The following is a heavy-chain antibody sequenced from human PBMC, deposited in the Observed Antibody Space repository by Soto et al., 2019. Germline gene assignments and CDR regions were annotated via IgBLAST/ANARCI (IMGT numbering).Heavy chain of an antibody. CDR2: MSYDEGRK. CDR1: GFTVSNYG. D-gene: IGHD3-10*01. Sequence: VQLVESGGGVVQPGRSLRLSCAASGFTVSNYGMHWVRQAPGKGLEWVAVMSYDEGRKYYADSVKGRFTISRDNSKNTLYLQMDSLTREDTAMYYCARVAMATIWFFDYWGQGTLVTVSA. J-gene: IGHJ4*02. V-gene: IGHV3-30-3*01. CDR3: ARVAMATIWFFDY.